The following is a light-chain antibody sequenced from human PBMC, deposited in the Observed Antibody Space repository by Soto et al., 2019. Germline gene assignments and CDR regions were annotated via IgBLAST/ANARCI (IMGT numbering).Light chain of an antibody. CDR1: QSVSDSH. J-gene: IGKJ3*01. Sequence: EIVLTQSPGTLSLSPGERATLSCRASQSVSDSHLAWYHQKPGQPPRLLIYGASNRATGIPDRFSGRGSGTDFTLTISRLEPEDVATYYCHRYDRSPICTFGPGTKVDV. V-gene: IGKV3-20*01. CDR3: HRYDRSPICT. CDR2: GAS.